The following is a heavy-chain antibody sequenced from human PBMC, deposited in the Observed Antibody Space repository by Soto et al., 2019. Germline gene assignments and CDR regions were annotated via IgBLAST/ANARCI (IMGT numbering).Heavy chain of an antibody. CDR2: TYYRSKWFY. CDR3: TRDRAVAGTYFYGMDV. Sequence: SQTLSLTCAISGDSVSDNSGAWNWIRQSPSRGLEWLGRTYYRSKWFYDYAASVKTRITINPDTSKNQFSLQLNSVTPEDTAVYYCTRDRAVAGTYFYGMDVWGQGTTVTVSS. J-gene: IGHJ6*02. V-gene: IGHV6-1*01. D-gene: IGHD6-19*01. CDR1: GDSVSDNSGA.